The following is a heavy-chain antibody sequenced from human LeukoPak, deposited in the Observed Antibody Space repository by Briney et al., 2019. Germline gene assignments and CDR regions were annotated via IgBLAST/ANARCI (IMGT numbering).Heavy chain of an antibody. D-gene: IGHD5-18*01. CDR2: IGGSGSTT. CDR1: GFTFSSYA. CDR3: AKDTASSWWYFDL. Sequence: GGSLRLSCAASGFTFSSYAMSWVRQAPGKGLEWVSAIGGSGSTTYYADSVKGQFTISRDNSKNTLYLQMNSLRAEDTAVYYCAKDTASSWWYFDLWGRGTLVTVSS. V-gene: IGHV3-23*01. J-gene: IGHJ2*01.